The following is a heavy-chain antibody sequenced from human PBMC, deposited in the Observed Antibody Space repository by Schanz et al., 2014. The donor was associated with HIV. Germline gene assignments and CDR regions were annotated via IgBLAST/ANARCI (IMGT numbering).Heavy chain of an antibody. J-gene: IGHJ3*02. CDR1: GFTFSRDG. Sequence: QVQLVESGGGVVQPGRSLRLSCAASGFTFSRDGMNWVRQAPGKGLECVAVISYDGSNEYYADSVKGRFTISRDNSKNTLYLQMNSLRTEDTAVYYCAKDPTYGDYGGDAFDIWGQGTMVTVSS. D-gene: IGHD4-17*01. CDR3: AKDPTYGDYGGDAFDI. V-gene: IGHV3-30*18. CDR2: ISYDGSNE.